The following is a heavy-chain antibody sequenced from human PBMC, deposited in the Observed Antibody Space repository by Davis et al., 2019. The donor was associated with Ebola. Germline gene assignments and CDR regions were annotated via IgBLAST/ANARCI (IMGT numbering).Heavy chain of an antibody. J-gene: IGHJ5*02. V-gene: IGHV4-34*01. Sequence: MPSETLSLTCAVYGGSFSGYYWSWIRQPPGKGLEWIGEINHSGSTNYNPSLKSRVTISVDTSKNQFSLKLSSVTAADTAVYYCARGRRMVVAATLFYYWFDPWGQGTLVTVSS. CDR3: ARGRRMVVAATLFYYWFDP. D-gene: IGHD2-15*01. CDR2: INHSGST. CDR1: GGSFSGYY.